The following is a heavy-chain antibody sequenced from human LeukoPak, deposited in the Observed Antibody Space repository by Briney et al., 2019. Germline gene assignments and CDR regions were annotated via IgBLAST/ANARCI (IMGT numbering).Heavy chain of an antibody. D-gene: IGHD3-10*01. CDR1: GGSFSGYY. J-gene: IGHJ6*02. V-gene: IGHV4-34*01. CDR3: ARGRSQFRGETMDV. Sequence: SETLSLTCAVYGGSFSGYYWSWIRQPPGKGLEWIGENNHSGSTNYNPSLKSRVTISVDTSKNQFSLKLSSVTAADTAVYYCARGRSQFRGETMDVWGQGTTVTVSS. CDR2: NNHSGST.